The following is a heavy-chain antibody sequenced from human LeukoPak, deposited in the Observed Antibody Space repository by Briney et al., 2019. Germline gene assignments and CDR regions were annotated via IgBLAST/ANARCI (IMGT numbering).Heavy chain of an antibody. Sequence: SETLSLTCTVSGGSISSYYWSWIRQPPGKGLEWIGYIYYSGSTNYNPSLKSRVTISVDTSENQFSLRLSSVTAADTAVYYCARDVTSGAFDIWGQGTMVTVSS. CDR1: GGSISSYY. J-gene: IGHJ3*02. CDR3: ARDVTSGAFDI. V-gene: IGHV4-59*01. D-gene: IGHD2-21*02. CDR2: IYYSGST.